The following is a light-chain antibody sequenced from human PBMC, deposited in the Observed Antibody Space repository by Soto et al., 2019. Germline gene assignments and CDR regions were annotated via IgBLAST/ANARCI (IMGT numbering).Light chain of an antibody. Sequence: DIQMTQSPSSVSASVGDRVTITCRASQGISSWLAWYQQKPGKAPKLLIYAASIFQIGVPSRFIGSGSGTDFTLTITSLQPEDFATYFCQQSNSFPQLTFGGGTKVEIK. CDR1: QGISSW. J-gene: IGKJ4*01. CDR3: QQSNSFPQLT. V-gene: IGKV1-12*01. CDR2: AAS.